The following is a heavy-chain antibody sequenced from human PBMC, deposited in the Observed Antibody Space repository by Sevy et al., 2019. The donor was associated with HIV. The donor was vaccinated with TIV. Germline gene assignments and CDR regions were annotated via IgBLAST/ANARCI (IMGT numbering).Heavy chain of an antibody. J-gene: IGHJ6*03. D-gene: IGHD3-3*01. CDR1: GGSISSSSYY. V-gene: IGHV4-39*01. CDR3: ARLNYDFWSGYYNYYYYMDV. CDR2: IYYSGST. Sequence: SETLSLTCTVSGGSISSSSYYWGWIRQPPGKGLEWIGSIYYSGSTYYNQSLKSRVTISVDTSKNQFSLKLSSVTAADTAVYYCARLNYDFWSGYYNYYYYMDVWGKGTTVTVSS.